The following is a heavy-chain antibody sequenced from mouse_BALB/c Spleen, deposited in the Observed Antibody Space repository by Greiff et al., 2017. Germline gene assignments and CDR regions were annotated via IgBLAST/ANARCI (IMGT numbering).Heavy chain of an antibody. D-gene: IGHD1-1*01. CDR2: ISSGGST. CDR3: AREDYYGSSPDWYFDV. J-gene: IGHJ1*01. Sequence: EVHLVESGGGLVKPGGSLKLSCAASGFTFSSYAMSWVRQTPEKRLEWVASISSGGSTYYPDSVKGRFTISRDNARNILYLQMSSLRSEDTAMYYCAREDYYGSSPDWYFDVWGAGTTVTVSS. V-gene: IGHV5-6-5*01. CDR1: GFTFSSYA.